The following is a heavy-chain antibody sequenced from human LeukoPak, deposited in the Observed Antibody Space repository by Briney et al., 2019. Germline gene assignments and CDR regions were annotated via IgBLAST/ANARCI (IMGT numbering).Heavy chain of an antibody. D-gene: IGHD3-10*01. V-gene: IGHV4-31*03. CDR1: VGSISSGGYY. Sequence: PSETLSLTCTVSVGSISSGGYYWRWIRQHPGKGLEWIGYVYYSGSTSYNPALKSRVDISVDTSKNQFSLKMSSVTAADTAVYYCARGSWFGESSPKYYYYMDVWGKGTTVTVSS. CDR2: VYYSGST. CDR3: ARGSWFGESSPKYYYYMDV. J-gene: IGHJ6*03.